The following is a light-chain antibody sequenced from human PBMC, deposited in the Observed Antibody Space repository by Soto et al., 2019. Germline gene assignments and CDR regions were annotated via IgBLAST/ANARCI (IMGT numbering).Light chain of an antibody. CDR2: SNN. Sequence: QSVLTQPASASGTPGQKVFISCSGSSSNIGGTNYAYWYQQLPGAAPKLLMHSNNLRPSGVPERISGSKFGTAASLAISGLRSEDEAVYYCASWDDRLGAVIFGGGTKVTV. J-gene: IGLJ2*01. CDR1: SSNIGGTNY. CDR3: ASWDDRLGAVI. V-gene: IGLV1-47*02.